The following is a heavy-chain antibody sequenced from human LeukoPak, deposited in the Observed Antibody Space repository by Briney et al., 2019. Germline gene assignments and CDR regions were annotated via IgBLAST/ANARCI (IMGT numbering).Heavy chain of an antibody. CDR3: ARRTDPYYDSSGYSYYFDY. J-gene: IGHJ4*02. CDR2: IYYSGST. Sequence: PSETLSLTCTVSGGSISSYYWSWIRQPPGKGLEWIGYIYYSGSTNYNPSLKSRVTISVDTSKNQFSLKLSSVTAADTAVYYCARRTDPYYDSSGYSYYFDYWGQGTLVTVSS. D-gene: IGHD3-22*01. CDR1: GGSISSYY. V-gene: IGHV4-59*08.